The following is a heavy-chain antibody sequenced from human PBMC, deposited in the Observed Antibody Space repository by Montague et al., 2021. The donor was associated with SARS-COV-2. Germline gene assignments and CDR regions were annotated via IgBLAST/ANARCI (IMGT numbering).Heavy chain of an antibody. V-gene: IGHV4-34*01. CDR3: ARTYTYYDFWSGYPWDYYMDV. CDR2: INHSGST. J-gene: IGHJ6*03. D-gene: IGHD3-3*01. CDR1: GGSLSGYY. Sequence: SETRSLTCAVYGGSLSGYYWSWIRQPPGKGLEWIGEINHSGSTNYNPSLKSRVTISVDTSKNQFSLKLSSVTAADTAVYYCARTYTYYDFWSGYPWDYYMDVWGKGTTVTVSS.